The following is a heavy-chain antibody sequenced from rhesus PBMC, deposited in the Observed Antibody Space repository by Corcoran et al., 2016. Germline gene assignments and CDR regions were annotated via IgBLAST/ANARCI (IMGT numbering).Heavy chain of an antibody. CDR1: GGSISGGYG. J-gene: IGHJ4*01. CDR3: ARGKAGTTDFDY. CDR2: IYGSGGGT. V-gene: IGHV4-106*01. D-gene: IGHD1-20*01. Sequence: QVQLQESGPGMLKPSETLSLTCAVSGGSISGGYGLGWIRQPPGQGLEWIGYIYGSGGGTNYNPSLKNRVTISIDTSKNQFSLKLSSVTAADTAVYYCARGKAGTTDFDYWGQGVLVTVSS.